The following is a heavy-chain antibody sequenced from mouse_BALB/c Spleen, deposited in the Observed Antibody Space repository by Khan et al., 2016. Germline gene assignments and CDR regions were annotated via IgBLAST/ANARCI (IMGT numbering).Heavy chain of an antibody. J-gene: IGHJ3*01. V-gene: IGHV9-3*02. CDR2: INTNTGEP. CDR3: AEDYYGSNWFAY. D-gene: IGHD1-1*01. Sequence: QIQLVQSGPELKKPGETVKISCKASGYTFTNYGMNWVEQAPGKGLKWMGWINTNTGEPTYAEEFKGRFAFSLETSASTAYLQINNLKNEDTATYFCAEDYYGSNWFAYWGQGPLVTVSA. CDR1: GYTFTNYG.